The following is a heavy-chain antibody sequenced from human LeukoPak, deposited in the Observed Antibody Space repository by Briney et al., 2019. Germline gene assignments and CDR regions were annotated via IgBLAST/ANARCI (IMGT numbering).Heavy chain of an antibody. Sequence: SETLSLTCTVSGGSISSSSYYWGWIRQPPGKGLEWIGSIYHSGSTYYNPSLKSRVTISVDTSKNQFSLKLSSVTAADTAVYYCASGITMIVVVITHAFDIWGQGTMVTVSS. J-gene: IGHJ3*02. V-gene: IGHV4-39*07. CDR2: IYHSGST. CDR3: ASGITMIVVVITHAFDI. CDR1: GGSISSSSYY. D-gene: IGHD3-22*01.